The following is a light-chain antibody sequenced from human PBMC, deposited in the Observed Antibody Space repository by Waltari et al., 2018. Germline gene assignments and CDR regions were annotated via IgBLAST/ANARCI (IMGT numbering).Light chain of an antibody. CDR1: QSVSSN. V-gene: IGKV3-11*01. CDR2: DAS. CDR3: QHRSNWPLT. J-gene: IGKJ4*01. Sequence: EIVLTQSPATLSLSPGERATLSCRASQSVSSNLAWYQQKPGQAPRLLIYDASNRATGIPARFSGSGSGTDFTLTIGSLEPEDFALYYCQHRSNWPLTFGGGTKVEIK.